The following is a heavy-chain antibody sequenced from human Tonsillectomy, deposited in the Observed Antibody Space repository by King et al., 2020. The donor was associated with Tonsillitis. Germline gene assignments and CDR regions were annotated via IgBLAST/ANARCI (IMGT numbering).Heavy chain of an antibody. CDR1: GYTFTGFW. CDR2: IDPSDSYT. CDR3: ARHPPSDCSYFFDY. J-gene: IGHJ4*02. V-gene: IGHV5-10-1*03. D-gene: IGHD2-2*01. Sequence: VQLVESGAEVKKPGESLRISCKGSGYTFTGFWISWVRQVPGKGLEWMGRIDPSDSYTRYSPTFPGHVTISVDKSINTAYLQWSSLQASATAMFYCARHPPSDCSYFFDYWGQGTLVTVSS.